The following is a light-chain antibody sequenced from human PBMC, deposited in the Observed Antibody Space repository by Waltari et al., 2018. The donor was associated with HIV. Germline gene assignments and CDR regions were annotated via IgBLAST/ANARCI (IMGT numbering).Light chain of an antibody. V-gene: IGKV4-1*01. CDR2: WAS. J-gene: IGKJ4*01. Sequence: DIVMTQSPDSLAVSLGERATINCKSSQSVLYNSNNKSYIAWYQQKPGQPPKLLIYWASTRESGVPDRFSGSGSGTDFTLTISSLQAEDVAVYYSQQYYSTPLTFGGGTKVEIK. CDR3: QQYYSTPLT. CDR1: QSVLYNSNNKSY.